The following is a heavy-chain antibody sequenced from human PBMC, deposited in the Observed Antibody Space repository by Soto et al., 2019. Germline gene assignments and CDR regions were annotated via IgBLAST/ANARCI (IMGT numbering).Heavy chain of an antibody. D-gene: IGHD3-9*01. J-gene: IGHJ6*02. CDR1: GGSISSSNW. Sequence: QVQLQESGPGLVKPSGTLSLTCAVSGGSISSSNWWSWVRQPPGKGLEWIGEIYHSGSTNYNPSXXSRGTISVDKXTNLFXXKLSSVTAAETAVYYCAREYDSLTGYYSYYYGMDVWGQGTTVTVSS. V-gene: IGHV4-4*02. CDR2: IYHSGST. CDR3: AREYDSLTGYYSYYYGMDV.